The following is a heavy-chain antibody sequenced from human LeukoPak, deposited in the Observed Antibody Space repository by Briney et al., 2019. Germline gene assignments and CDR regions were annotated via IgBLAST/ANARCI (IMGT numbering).Heavy chain of an antibody. V-gene: IGHV4-39*01. D-gene: IGHD3-22*01. CDR1: GGSIRSSSYY. CDR2: IHYSGST. Sequence: SDTLSLTCTVSGGSIRSSSYYWGWIRQPPGKGLEWIGSIHYSGSTYYNPSLKSRVTISVDTSKNQFSLKLSSVTAADTAVYYCARRKYYDSSGYTFDYWGQGTLVTVSS. J-gene: IGHJ4*02. CDR3: ARRKYYDSSGYTFDY.